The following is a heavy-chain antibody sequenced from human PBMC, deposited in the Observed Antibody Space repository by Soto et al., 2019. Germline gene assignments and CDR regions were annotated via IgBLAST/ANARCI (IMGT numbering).Heavy chain of an antibody. CDR2: ISSKTDGGTT. CDR1: GFNFADAW. CDR3: ATWFPYDTTGAGL. J-gene: IGHJ4*02. Sequence: GGSLRLSCVASGFNFADAWMSWVRQAPGKGLEWVGRISSKTDGGTTDYAAPVKGRFTISRDDSKNTLSLQMESLQIEDTAVYSCATWFPYDTTGAGLWGQGALVTVSS. V-gene: IGHV3-15*07. D-gene: IGHD3-22*01.